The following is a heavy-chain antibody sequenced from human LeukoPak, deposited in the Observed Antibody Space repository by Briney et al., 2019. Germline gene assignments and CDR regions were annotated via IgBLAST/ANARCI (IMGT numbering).Heavy chain of an antibody. CDR1: GVTFSSYG. CDR2: ISYDGSNK. J-gene: IGHJ4*02. CDR3: AKDAVRGVMRYYFDY. D-gene: IGHD3-10*01. Sequence: GGSLRLSCAASGVTFSSYGMHWVRQAPGKGLEWVAVISYDGSNKYYADSVKGRFTISRDNSKNTLYLQMNSLRAEDTAVYYCAKDAVRGVMRYYFDYWGQGTLVTVSS. V-gene: IGHV3-30*18.